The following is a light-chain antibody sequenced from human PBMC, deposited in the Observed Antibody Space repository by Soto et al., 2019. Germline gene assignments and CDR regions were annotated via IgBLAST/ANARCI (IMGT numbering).Light chain of an antibody. Sequence: QSVLTQPPSVSAAPGQKVTISCSGSSSNIGNNYVSWYQQLPGTAPKLLIYDNNKRPSGIPDRFSGSKSGTSATLGITGLQTGDEADYYCGTWDSSFYVFGTGTKVPVL. J-gene: IGLJ1*01. CDR3: GTWDSSFYV. CDR2: DNN. V-gene: IGLV1-51*01. CDR1: SSNIGNNY.